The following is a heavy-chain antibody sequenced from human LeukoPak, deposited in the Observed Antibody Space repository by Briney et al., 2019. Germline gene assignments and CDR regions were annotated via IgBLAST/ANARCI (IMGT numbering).Heavy chain of an antibody. V-gene: IGHV4-39*01. J-gene: IGHJ5*02. Sequence: PSETLSLTCTVSGVSIRSSNSYWGWIRQPPGKGLEWIGSIYYSGNTYYNASLKSQVSISIDTSKNQFSLKLTSVTAADTAVYYCARKRGWFDPWGQGTLVTVSS. CDR1: GVSIRSSNSY. CDR2: IYYSGNT. CDR3: ARKRGWFDP.